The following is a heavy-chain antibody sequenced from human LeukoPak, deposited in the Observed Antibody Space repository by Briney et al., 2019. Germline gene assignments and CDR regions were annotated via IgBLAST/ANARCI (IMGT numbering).Heavy chain of an antibody. CDR2: ISPTGSTI. CDR1: GFTFSNYE. J-gene: IGHJ5*02. V-gene: IGHV3-48*03. Sequence: PGGSLRLPCAASGFTFSNYEMNWVRQAPGKGLEWISYISPTGSTIYYADSVKGRFTISRDNAKNSLYLQMNSLRAEDTALYYCARSGGGSWFDPWGQGTLVTVSS. D-gene: IGHD3-16*01. CDR3: ARSGGGSWFDP.